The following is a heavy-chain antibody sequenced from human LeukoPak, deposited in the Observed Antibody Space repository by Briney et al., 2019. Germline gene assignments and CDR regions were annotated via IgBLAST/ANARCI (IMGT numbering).Heavy chain of an antibody. CDR2: IYYSGST. CDR1: GGSIGSGGYY. J-gene: IGHJ4*02. V-gene: IGHV4-31*03. Sequence: PSETLSLTCTVSGGSIGSGGYYWSWIRQHPGKGLEWIGYIYYSGSTYYNPSLKSRVTISVDTSKNQFSLKLSSVTAADTAVYYCARVGIYGDSYYFDYWGQGTLVTVSS. CDR3: ARVGIYGDSYYFDY. D-gene: IGHD4-17*01.